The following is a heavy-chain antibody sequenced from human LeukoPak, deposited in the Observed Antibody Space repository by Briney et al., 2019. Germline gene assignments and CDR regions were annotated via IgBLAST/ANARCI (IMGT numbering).Heavy chain of an antibody. CDR3: ARYPGYYYDSSGYSGPPDY. D-gene: IGHD3-22*01. CDR1: GYTLTGYY. V-gene: IGHV1-2*06. Sequence: ASVKVSCKASGYTLTGYYMHWVRQAPGQGLEWMGRINPNSGGTNYAQKFQGRVTMTRDTSISTAYMELSRLRSDDTAVYYCARYPGYYYDSSGYSGPPDYWGQGTLVTVSS. J-gene: IGHJ4*02. CDR2: INPNSGGT.